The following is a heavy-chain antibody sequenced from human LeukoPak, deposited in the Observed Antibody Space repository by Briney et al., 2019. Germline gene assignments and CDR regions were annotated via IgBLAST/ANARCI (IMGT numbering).Heavy chain of an antibody. V-gene: IGHV3-23*01. CDR1: GFTLTTYA. CDR3: AKDGYNWIPSDD. CDR2: VSGTGFTT. J-gene: IGHJ4*02. Sequence: GGSLRLSCVASGFTLTTYAMSWVRQAPGKGLEWVSSVSGTGFTTHYADSVKGRFTISRDTSKNILYLEMSSLRAEDTAVYYCAKDGYNWIPSDDWGQGTLVAVSS. D-gene: IGHD1-20*01.